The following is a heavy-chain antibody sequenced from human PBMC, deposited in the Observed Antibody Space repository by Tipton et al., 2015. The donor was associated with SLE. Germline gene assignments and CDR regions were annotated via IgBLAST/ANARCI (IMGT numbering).Heavy chain of an antibody. Sequence: QLVQSGAEVKKSGESLKISCKGSGYSFSNYWIGWVRQMPGKGLEWMGIMYPGDSDTRYSPSFQGQVTISADKSISTAYLQWSSLKASDTAMYYCARPDCTGGICYRRGAFDFWGQGTMVTVSS. D-gene: IGHD2-8*02. CDR1: GYSFSNYW. V-gene: IGHV5-51*03. CDR2: MYPGDSDT. J-gene: IGHJ3*01. CDR3: ARPDCTGGICYRRGAFDF.